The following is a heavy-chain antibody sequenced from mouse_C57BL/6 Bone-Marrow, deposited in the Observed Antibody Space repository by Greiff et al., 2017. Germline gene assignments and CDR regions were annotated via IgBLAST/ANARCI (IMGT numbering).Heavy chain of an antibody. D-gene: IGHD2-12*01. V-gene: IGHV14-4*01. CDR1: GFNIKDDY. Sequence: VQLQQSGAELVRPGASVQLSCTASGFNIKDDYMHWVKQRPEQGLEWIGWIDPETGDTEYASKFQGKATITADTSSNTAYLQLSSLTSEDPAVYYCTTVLYPYYFDYWGQGTTLTVSS. CDR2: IDPETGDT. J-gene: IGHJ2*01. CDR3: TTVLYPYYFDY.